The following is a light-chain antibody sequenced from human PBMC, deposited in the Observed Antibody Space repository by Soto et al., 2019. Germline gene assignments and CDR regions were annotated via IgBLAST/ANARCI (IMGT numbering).Light chain of an antibody. Sequence: EIVLTQSPATLSLSPGERATLSCGASQSVSNSYLAWYQQKPGLAPSLLIYDASSRAPGLPDKFSGSGSGTDVTITISRLEPEDFAVYYCQQYGSSPPYTFGQGTKLEIK. CDR2: DAS. CDR1: QSVSNSY. V-gene: IGKV3D-20*01. J-gene: IGKJ2*01. CDR3: QQYGSSPPYT.